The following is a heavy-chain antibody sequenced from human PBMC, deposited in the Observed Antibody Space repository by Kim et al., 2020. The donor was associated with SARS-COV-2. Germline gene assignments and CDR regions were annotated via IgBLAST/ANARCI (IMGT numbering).Heavy chain of an antibody. Sequence: GGSLRLSCAASGFIFSSYYMRWVRQAPGKGLEWVAQIREDERSEEYADSVKGRFTVSRDNAKNSLYLQMNSLRAEDTAVYYCARNSSCGWYCYFDHWG. V-gene: IGHV3-7*03. J-gene: IGHJ4*03. D-gene: IGHD6-19*01. CDR2: IREDERSE. CDR1: GFIFSSYY. CDR3: ARNSSCGWYCYFDH.